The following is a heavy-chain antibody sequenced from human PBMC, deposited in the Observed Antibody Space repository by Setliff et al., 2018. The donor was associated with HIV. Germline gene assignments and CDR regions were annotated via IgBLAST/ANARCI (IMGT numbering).Heavy chain of an antibody. CDR2: IYPGDSDI. J-gene: IGHJ6*03. Sequence: HGESLKISCEASGYTFTNYWIGWVRQMPGKGLEWMGIIYPGDSDIIYSPSFQGQATISADKSITTAYLQWSSLKASDTAIYYCVRHRSAVAGTRIGYCYYMDVWGKGTTVTVSS. D-gene: IGHD6-19*01. CDR3: VRHRSAVAGTRIGYCYYMDV. V-gene: IGHV5-51*01. CDR1: GYTFTNYW.